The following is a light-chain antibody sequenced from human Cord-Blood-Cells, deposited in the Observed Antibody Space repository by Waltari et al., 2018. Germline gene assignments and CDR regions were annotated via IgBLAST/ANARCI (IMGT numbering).Light chain of an antibody. J-gene: IGKJ1*01. V-gene: IGKV3-15*01. CDR2: GAS. CDR1: QSVSSN. CDR3: QQYNNWPT. Sequence: EIVMTQSPATLSVSPGERATRSCRASQSVSSNLAWYQQKPGQAPRLRIYGASTRATGIPARFSGSGSGTEFTLTISSLQSEDFAVYYCQQYNNWPTFGQGTKVEIK.